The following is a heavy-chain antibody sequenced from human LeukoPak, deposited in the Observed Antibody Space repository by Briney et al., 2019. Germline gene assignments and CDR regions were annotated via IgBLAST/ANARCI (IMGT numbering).Heavy chain of an antibody. J-gene: IGHJ4*02. Sequence: SETLSLTCTVSGGSISSSSYYWGWIRQPPGKGLEWIGSIYYSGSTYYNPSLKSRVTISVDTSKNQFSLKLSSATAADTAVYYCARHRQGLLAQDIAASWGQGTLVTVSS. CDR2: IYYSGST. CDR1: GGSISSSSYY. CDR3: ARHRQGLLAQDIAAS. V-gene: IGHV4-39*01. D-gene: IGHD6-6*01.